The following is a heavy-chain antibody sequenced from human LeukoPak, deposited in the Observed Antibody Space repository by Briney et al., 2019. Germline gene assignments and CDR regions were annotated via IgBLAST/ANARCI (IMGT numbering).Heavy chain of an antibody. J-gene: IGHJ4*02. V-gene: IGHV3-23*01. CDR3: AKETASDFGGAVDY. CDR2: ISGRGTTT. D-gene: IGHD3-10*01. Sequence: PGGSLRLSCAASGFTFGSHAMSWVRQAPGKGLEWVSGISGRGTTTYYADSVKGRFTISRDNSKNTLFLQINSLRAEDTAIYYCAKETASDFGGAVDYWGQGTLVTVSS. CDR1: GFTFGSHA.